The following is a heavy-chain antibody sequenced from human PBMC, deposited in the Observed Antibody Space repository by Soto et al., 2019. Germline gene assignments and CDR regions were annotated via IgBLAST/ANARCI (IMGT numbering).Heavy chain of an antibody. Sequence: QVQLVESGGGVVQPGRSLRLSCAASGFTFSSYGMHWVRQAPGKGLEWVAVIWYDGSNKYYADSVKGRFTISRDNSKNTLYLQMNSLRAEDTAVYYCARRGGYSSSWYESDLGMDVWGQGTTVTVSS. D-gene: IGHD6-13*01. CDR3: ARRGGYSSSWYESDLGMDV. V-gene: IGHV3-33*01. CDR2: IWYDGSNK. J-gene: IGHJ6*02. CDR1: GFTFSSYG.